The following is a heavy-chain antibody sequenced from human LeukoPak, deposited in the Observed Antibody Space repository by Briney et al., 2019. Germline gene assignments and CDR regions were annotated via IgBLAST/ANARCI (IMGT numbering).Heavy chain of an antibody. D-gene: IGHD1-26*01. CDR2: MNPNSGNT. CDR1: GYTFTSYD. V-gene: IGHV1-8*03. Sequence: ASVKVSCKASGYTFTSYDINWVRQATGQGLEWMGWMNPNSGNTGYAQKFQGRVTITRNTSISTAYMELSSLRSEDTAVYYCAREGPHSGSYYYYYYMDVWGKGTTVTVSS. J-gene: IGHJ6*03. CDR3: AREGPHSGSYYYYYYMDV.